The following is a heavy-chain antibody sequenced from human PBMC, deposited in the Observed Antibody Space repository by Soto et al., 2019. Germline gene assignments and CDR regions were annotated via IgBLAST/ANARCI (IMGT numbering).Heavy chain of an antibody. Sequence: EVQLLESGGGLVQPGGSLRLSCAASGFTFSNSAMTWVRQAPAKGLEWVSTIRDSDSGGSTFYADSVKGRFTITRDDSKNTLYLQMRSLGAEDTAMYYCAKVRVGIDVDFDYWGQGALVTVSS. CDR2: IRDSDSGGST. CDR3: AKVRVGIDVDFDY. V-gene: IGHV3-23*01. CDR1: GFTFSNSA. J-gene: IGHJ4*02. D-gene: IGHD2-21*01.